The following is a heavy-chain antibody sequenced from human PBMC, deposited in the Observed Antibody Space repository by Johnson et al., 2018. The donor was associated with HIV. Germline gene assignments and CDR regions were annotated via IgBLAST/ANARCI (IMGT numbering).Heavy chain of an antibody. CDR1: GFTFDDYA. Sequence: VQLVESGGGLVQPGRSLRLSCAASGFTFDDYAMHWVRQAPGKGLEWVSGISWNSGSIGYADSVKGRLTISRDNSKNSLYLQMNSLRAEDPALYYCARDCSSTSCYEFDTSDIWGQGTMVTVAS. D-gene: IGHD2-2*01. CDR3: ARDCSSTSCYEFDTSDI. V-gene: IGHV3-9*01. J-gene: IGHJ3*02. CDR2: ISWNSGSI.